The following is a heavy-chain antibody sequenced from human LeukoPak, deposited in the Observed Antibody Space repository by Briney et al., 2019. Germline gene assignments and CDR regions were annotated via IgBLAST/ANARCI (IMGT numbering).Heavy chain of an antibody. CDR3: AKDIKGGRRVNAFDI. CDR2: ISSSSSYT. V-gene: IGHV3-11*05. J-gene: IGHJ3*02. D-gene: IGHD1-14*01. Sequence: GGSLRLSCAASGFTFSDYYMSWIRQAPGKGLEWFSYISSSSSYTNYADSVKGRFTISRDNAKNSLYLQMNSLRAEDTAVYYCAKDIKGGRRVNAFDIWGQGTMVTVSS. CDR1: GFTFSDYY.